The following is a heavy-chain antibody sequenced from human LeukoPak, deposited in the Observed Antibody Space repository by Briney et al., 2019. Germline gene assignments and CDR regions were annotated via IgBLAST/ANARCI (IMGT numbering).Heavy chain of an antibody. V-gene: IGHV3-7*03. J-gene: IGHJ4*02. CDR2: INQDGTEK. D-gene: IGHD3-10*01. CDR1: GFTFTTYC. Sequence: GGSLRLSCAASGFTFTTYCMSWVRQLPGKGLEWVANINQDGTEKYYVDSVKGRFTISRDNAKNSLYLQMNSLRVEDTALYYCAKDYGSGSGFDYWGQGTLVTVSS. CDR3: AKDYGSGSGFDY.